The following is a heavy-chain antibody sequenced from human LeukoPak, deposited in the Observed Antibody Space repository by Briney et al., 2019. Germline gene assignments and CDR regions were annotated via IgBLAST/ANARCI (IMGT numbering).Heavy chain of an antibody. CDR1: GFTLGHYV. CDR3: ARDFWGAYRVDYFDY. V-gene: IGHV3-7*01. CDR2: IKQDGSET. J-gene: IGHJ4*02. D-gene: IGHD3-3*01. Sequence: GGSLRLSCAASGFTLGHYVMHWVRQTPGKGLEWVANIKQDGSETYYVDSVRGRFTISRDNAKKSLYLQMNSLRAEDTAVYYCARDFWGAYRVDYFDYWGQGTLVPVSS.